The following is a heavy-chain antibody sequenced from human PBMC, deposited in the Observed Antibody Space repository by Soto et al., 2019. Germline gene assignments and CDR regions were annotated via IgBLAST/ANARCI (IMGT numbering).Heavy chain of an antibody. D-gene: IGHD3-16*01. CDR3: ARGGEVSYHYGMDV. J-gene: IGHJ6*02. CDR1: GGTFSRYG. CDR2: IIPIFGTA. Sequence: QVQLVQSGAEVKKPGSSVKVSSKASGGTFSRYGISWVRQAPGQGLEWMGGIIPIFGTANYAQKFQGRVTITADESLSTAYMELSSLRSEDTAVYYCARGGEVSYHYGMDVWGQGTTVTVSS. V-gene: IGHV1-69*12.